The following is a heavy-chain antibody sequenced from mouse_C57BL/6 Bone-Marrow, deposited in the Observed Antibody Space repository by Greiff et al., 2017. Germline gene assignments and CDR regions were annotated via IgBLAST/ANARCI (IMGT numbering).Heavy chain of an antibody. V-gene: IGHV1-64*01. CDR1: GYTFTSYW. CDR2: IHPNSGST. CDR3: ARGVYDYDGGGYFDV. Sequence: QVQLQQPGAELVKPGASVKLSCTASGYTFTSYWMHWVKQRPGQGLEWIGMIHPNSGSTNYNEKFKSKATLTVDKSSITAYMQLSSLTSEDSAVYYCARGVYDYDGGGYFDVWGTGTTVTVSS. D-gene: IGHD2-4*01. J-gene: IGHJ1*03.